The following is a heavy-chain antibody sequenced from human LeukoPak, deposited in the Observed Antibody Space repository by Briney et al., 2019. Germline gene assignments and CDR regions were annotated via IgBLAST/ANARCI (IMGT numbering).Heavy chain of an antibody. D-gene: IGHD3-10*01. V-gene: IGHV3-30-3*02. Sequence: GRSLRLSCAASGFTFSSYAMHWVRQAPGKGLEWVAVISYDGSNKYYADSVKGRFTISRDNSKNTLYLQMNSLRAEDTAVYYCAKRADYGSGSPINWFDPWGQGTLVTVSS. CDR2: ISYDGSNK. CDR3: AKRADYGSGSPINWFDP. J-gene: IGHJ5*02. CDR1: GFTFSSYA.